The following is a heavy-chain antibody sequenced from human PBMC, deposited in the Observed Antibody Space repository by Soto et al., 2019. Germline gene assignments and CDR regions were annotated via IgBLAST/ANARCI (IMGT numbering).Heavy chain of an antibody. CDR2: INPSGGST. D-gene: IGHD6-13*01. CDR3: DRDREDRSWRGTFDI. CDR1: GYTFTSYY. J-gene: IGHJ3*02. Sequence: QVQLVQSGAEVKKPGASVKVSCKASGYTFTSYYMHCVRQAPGQGLEWMGIINPSGGSTSYAQKFQGRVTMTRDTSTSTVYMELSSLRSEDTAVYYCDRDREDRSWRGTFDIWGQGTMVTVSS. V-gene: IGHV1-46*03.